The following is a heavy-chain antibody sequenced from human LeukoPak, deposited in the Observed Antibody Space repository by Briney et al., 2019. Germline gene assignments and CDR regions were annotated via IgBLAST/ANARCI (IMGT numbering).Heavy chain of an antibody. CDR3: ARFRHDFWSSAFDI. D-gene: IGHD3-3*01. V-gene: IGHV4-59*08. Sequence: SETLSLTCTVSGGSISSYYWSWIRQPPGKGLEWIGYIYYSGSTNYNPSLKSRVTISVDTSKNQFSLKLSSVTAADTAVYYCARFRHDFWSSAFDIWGQGTMVTVSS. J-gene: IGHJ3*02. CDR2: IYYSGST. CDR1: GGSISSYY.